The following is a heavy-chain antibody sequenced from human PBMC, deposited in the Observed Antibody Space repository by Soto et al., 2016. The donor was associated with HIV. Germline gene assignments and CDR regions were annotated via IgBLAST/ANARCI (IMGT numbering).Heavy chain of an antibody. V-gene: IGHV4-34*02. CDR3: ARGVGLRGTFSLTT. CDR1: GGSFSGYS. J-gene: IGHJ4*01. CDR2: INHRGNT. Sequence: QVQLQQWGAGLLKPSETLSLTCAVYGGSFSGYSWTWIRQPPGKGLTWIGEINHRGNTKYSPSLKSRVTMTLDTSKNQYSLKLNSVTAADTAVYYCARGVGLRGTFSLTTWGQGTLVTVSS. D-gene: IGHD4-17*01.